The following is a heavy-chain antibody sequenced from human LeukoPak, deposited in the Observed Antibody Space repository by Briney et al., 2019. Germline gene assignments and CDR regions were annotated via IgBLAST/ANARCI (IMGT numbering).Heavy chain of an antibody. D-gene: IGHD6-19*01. CDR3: AKDARRTSGWYFFDY. CDR2: ISGGGDST. CDR1: GLTFSNFA. Sequence: GGSLRLSCAASGLTFSNFAMSWVRQAPGKGLEWVSAISGGGDSTYYADSVKGRFTVSRDNSKNTLFLQMNSLRVEDTAVYYCAKDARRTSGWYFFDYWGQGTLVTVSS. V-gene: IGHV3-23*01. J-gene: IGHJ4*02.